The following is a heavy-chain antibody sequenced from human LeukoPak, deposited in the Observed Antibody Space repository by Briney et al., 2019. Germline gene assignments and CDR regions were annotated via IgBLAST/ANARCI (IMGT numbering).Heavy chain of an antibody. V-gene: IGHV4-30-4*01. D-gene: IGHD6-19*01. CDR2: IYYSGST. CDR1: GGSISSGDYY. CDR3: ASNPFYSSGWQTDY. J-gene: IGHJ4*02. Sequence: SQTLSLTCTVSGGSISSGDYYWSWIRQPPGKGLEWIGYIYYSGSTYYNPSLKSRVTISVDTSKNQFSLKLSSVTAADTAVYYCASNPFYSSGWQTDYSGQGTLVTASS.